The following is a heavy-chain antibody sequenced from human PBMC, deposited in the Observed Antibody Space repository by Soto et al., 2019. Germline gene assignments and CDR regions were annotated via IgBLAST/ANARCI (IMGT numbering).Heavy chain of an antibody. CDR2: ISSSSSTI. V-gene: IGHV3-48*02. D-gene: IGHD4-17*01. Sequence: EVQLVESGGGLVQPGGSLRLSCAASGFTFSSYSMNWVRQAPGKGLEWVSYISSSSSTIYYADSVKGRFTISRDNAKNSLYLQMNSLRDEDTAVYYCASEYDYGDLNYYYYGMDVWGQGTTVNVSS. CDR1: GFTFSSYS. J-gene: IGHJ6*02. CDR3: ASEYDYGDLNYYYYGMDV.